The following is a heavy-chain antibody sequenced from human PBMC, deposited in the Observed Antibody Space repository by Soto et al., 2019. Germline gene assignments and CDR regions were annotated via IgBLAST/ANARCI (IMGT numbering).Heavy chain of an antibody. D-gene: IGHD6-13*01. CDR3: ARTYSSSWWANYFDY. J-gene: IGHJ4*02. CDR2: IYYSGST. V-gene: IGHV4-59*01. CDR1: GGSISSYY. Sequence: SETLSLTCTVSGGSISSYYWSWIRQPPGKGLEWIGYIYYSGSTNYNPSLKSRVTISVDTSKNQFSLKLSSVTAADTAVYYCARTYSSSWWANYFDYWGQGTLVTVSS.